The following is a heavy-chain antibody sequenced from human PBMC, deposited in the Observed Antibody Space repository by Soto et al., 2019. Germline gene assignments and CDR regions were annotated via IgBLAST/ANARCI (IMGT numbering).Heavy chain of an antibody. CDR1: GCAFSTYA. D-gene: IGHD1-7*01. V-gene: IGHV1-69*13. CDR2: VIPLFGTS. Sequence: SVKVSCKASGCAFSTYAITWVGQAAGQGLEWMGAVIPLFGTSTYAQSFQGRLTITADESPSTAYLELRSLRSEDTATYYCATGGVDILTKGTYFDSWGQGTLFTVSP. J-gene: IGHJ4*01. CDR3: ATGGVDILTKGTYFDS.